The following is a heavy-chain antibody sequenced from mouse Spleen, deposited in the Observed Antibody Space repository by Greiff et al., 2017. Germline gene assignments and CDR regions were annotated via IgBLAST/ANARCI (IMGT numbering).Heavy chain of an antibody. CDR1: GYTFTDYN. D-gene: IGHD1-1*01. V-gene: IGHV1-18*01. CDR3: ARETHYYGSPYFDY. J-gene: IGHJ2*01. CDR2: INPNNGGT. Sequence: EVQLQQSGPELVKPGASVKIPCKASGYTFTDYNMDWVKQSHGKSLEWIGDINPNNGGTIYNQKFKGKATLTVDKSSSTAYMELRSLTSEDTAVYYCARETHYYGSPYFDYWGQGTTLTVSS.